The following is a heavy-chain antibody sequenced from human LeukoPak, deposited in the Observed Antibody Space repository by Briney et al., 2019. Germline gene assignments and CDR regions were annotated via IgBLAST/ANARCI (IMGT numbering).Heavy chain of an antibody. V-gene: IGHV5-51*01. J-gene: IGHJ4*02. Sequence: XESLKISCKASGYSFTNYWIGWVRQMPGKGLEWMGIIDPSDSETRYTPSFQGQVTISVDKSLTTADLQWNSLKASDTAMYYCARQTAMGRSGDYWGQGTLVTVSS. CDR1: GYSFTNYW. CDR2: IDPSDSET. D-gene: IGHD5-18*01. CDR3: ARQTAMGRSGDY.